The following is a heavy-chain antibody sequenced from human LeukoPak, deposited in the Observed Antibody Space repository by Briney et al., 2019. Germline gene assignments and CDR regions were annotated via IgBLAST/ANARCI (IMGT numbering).Heavy chain of an antibody. Sequence: SETLSLTSTVSGDSITNAIYFWGWTRQPPGKGLEWIGSIYYSGSTYYNPSLKSRVTISVDTSKNQFSLKLSSVTAADTAVYYCARQVGIPAAYDYWGQGTLVTVSS. D-gene: IGHD2-2*01. J-gene: IGHJ4*02. CDR2: IYYSGST. CDR3: ARQVGIPAAYDY. V-gene: IGHV4-39*01. CDR1: GDSITNAIYF.